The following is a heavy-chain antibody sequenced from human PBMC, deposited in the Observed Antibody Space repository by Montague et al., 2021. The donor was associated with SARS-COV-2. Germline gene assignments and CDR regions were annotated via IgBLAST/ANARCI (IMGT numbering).Heavy chain of an antibody. V-gene: IGHV4-34*01. CDR1: GGSFSDNY. Sequence: SETLSLTCAVYGGSFSDNYWSWIRKPPGKGLEWIGEINHRGTSNYNPSLKSRVSISVDTSKNQFSLYLGSVTAADKAVYYCARGRQHFNMIVVVMTGGEYYFDYWGQGTLVTVSS. CDR2: INHRGTS. D-gene: IGHD3-22*01. CDR3: ARGRQHFNMIVVVMTGGEYYFDY. J-gene: IGHJ4*02.